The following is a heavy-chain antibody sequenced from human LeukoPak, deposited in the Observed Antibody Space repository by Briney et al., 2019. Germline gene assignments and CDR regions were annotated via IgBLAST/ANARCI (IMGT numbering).Heavy chain of an antibody. CDR2: ISSGGGAT. CDR1: GFTFSSYA. J-gene: IGHJ4*02. Sequence: GGSLRLSCAASGFTFSSYAMTWVRQAPGKGLEWVSAISSGGGATYYADSVKRRFTISRDNSKMTLFLQMNGLRAEDTAVYYCAKALLVGAKVYDYLGQGTQVTVSS. CDR3: AKALLVGAKVYDY. D-gene: IGHD1-26*01. V-gene: IGHV3-23*01.